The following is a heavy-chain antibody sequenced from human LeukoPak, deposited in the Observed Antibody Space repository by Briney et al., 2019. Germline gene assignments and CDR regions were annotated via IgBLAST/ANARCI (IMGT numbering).Heavy chain of an antibody. J-gene: IGHJ4*02. CDR3: ARGGKQWRGGNYFDS. CDR1: GGSISSYY. D-gene: IGHD6-19*01. V-gene: IGHV4-59*01. CDR2: IYYSGST. Sequence: SGTLSLTCTVSGGSISSYYWSWIRQPPGKGLEWIGYIYYSGSTNYNPSLKSRVTISVDTSKNQFSLKLSSVTAADTAVYYCARGGKQWRGGNYFDSWGQGTLVAVSS.